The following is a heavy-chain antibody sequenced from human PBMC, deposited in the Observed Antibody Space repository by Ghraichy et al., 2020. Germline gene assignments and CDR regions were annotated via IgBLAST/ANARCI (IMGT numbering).Heavy chain of an antibody. V-gene: IGHV3-30*03. D-gene: IGHD3-3*01. Sequence: GESLNISCAASGFTFSSYGMHWVRQAPGKGLEWVAVISYDGSNKYYADSVKGRFTISRDNSKNTLYLQMNSLRAEDTAVYYCARDSRYYDFWSGYHFDYWGQGTLVTVSS. CDR3: ARDSRYYDFWSGYHFDY. CDR1: GFTFSSYG. CDR2: ISYDGSNK. J-gene: IGHJ4*02.